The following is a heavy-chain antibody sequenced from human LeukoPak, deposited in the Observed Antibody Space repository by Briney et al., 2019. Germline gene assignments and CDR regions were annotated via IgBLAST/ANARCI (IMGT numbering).Heavy chain of an antibody. CDR1: RFTLSNYV. CDR2: ITGSSDST. J-gene: IGHJ4*02. V-gene: IGHV3-23*01. D-gene: IGHD6-25*01. CDR3: AKGSSSARPYYFDY. Sequence: GGSLRLSCAASRFTLSNYVMSWVRQAPGKGLEWVSAITGSSDSTWYADSVKGRFTISRDNSKNTLYLQMNSLRAEDTAVYYCAKGSSSARPYYFDYWGQGTPVTVSS.